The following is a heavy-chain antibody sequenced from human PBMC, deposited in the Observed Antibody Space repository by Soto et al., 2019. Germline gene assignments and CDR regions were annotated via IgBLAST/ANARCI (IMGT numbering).Heavy chain of an antibody. CDR3: ARPLDYYYYAKDV. CDR1: GYTFSSFG. Sequence: ASVKVSCKASGYTFSSFGINWVRQAPGQGLEWMGWISAYSGNTNYAQRFQGRVTMTTDTSTTTAYMELTSLRSDDTAVYYCARPLDYYYYAKDVMHQGTTVTVSS. J-gene: IGHJ6*02. V-gene: IGHV1-18*01. CDR2: ISAYSGNT.